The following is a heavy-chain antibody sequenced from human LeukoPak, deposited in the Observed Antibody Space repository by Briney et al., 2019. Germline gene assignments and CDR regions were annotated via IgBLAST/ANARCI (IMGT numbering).Heavy chain of an antibody. Sequence: PGGSLRLSCAASGFTFSSYGMHWVRQAPGKGLEWVAVISYDGSNKYYADSVKGRFTISRDNSKNTLYLQMNSLRAEDTAVYYCAKGEGGGDFSAFDIWGQGTMVTVSS. J-gene: IGHJ3*02. CDR1: GFTFSSYG. CDR2: ISYDGSNK. V-gene: IGHV3-30*18. CDR3: AKGEGGGDFSAFDI. D-gene: IGHD2-21*02.